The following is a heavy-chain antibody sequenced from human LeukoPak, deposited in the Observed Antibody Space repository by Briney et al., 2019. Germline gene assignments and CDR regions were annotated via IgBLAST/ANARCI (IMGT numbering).Heavy chain of an antibody. V-gene: IGHV4-34*01. D-gene: IGHD3-3*01. J-gene: IGHJ4*02. CDR3: ARGPARSFDFWSGYYN. Sequence: TSETLSLTCALYDRSLNGYYWTWIRQPPGKGLEWIGEISQSGAINYNPSLQSRVTFLVDTSKNQVSLKLSAVTAADTAMYYCARGPARSFDFWSGYYNWGLGTLVTVSS. CDR2: ISQSGAI. CDR1: DRSLNGYY.